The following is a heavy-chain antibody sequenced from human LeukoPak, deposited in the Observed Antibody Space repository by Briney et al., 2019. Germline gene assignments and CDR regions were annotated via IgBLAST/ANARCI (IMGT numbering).Heavy chain of an antibody. D-gene: IGHD1-26*01. Sequence: KASETLSLTCAVSGASISGSGYYLGWIRQPPGKGLEWIGNIYYTGNTYYNASLQSRVTISIDTSKNQFSLRLNSVTAADTAMYYCAKSGGYGLIDCWGQGTLVTVSS. J-gene: IGHJ4*02. V-gene: IGHV4-39*01. CDR2: IYYTGNT. CDR1: GASISGSGYY. CDR3: AKSGGYGLIDC.